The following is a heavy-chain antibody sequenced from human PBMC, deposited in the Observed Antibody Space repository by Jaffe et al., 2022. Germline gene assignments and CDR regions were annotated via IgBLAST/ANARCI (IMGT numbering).Heavy chain of an antibody. D-gene: IGHD4-17*01. CDR1: GYTFTGYY. V-gene: IGHV1-2*06. CDR2: INPNSGGT. Sequence: QVQLVQSGAEVKKPGASVKVSCKASGYTFTGYYMHWVRQAPGQGLEWMGRINPNSGGTNYAQKFQGRVTMTRDTSISTAYMELSRLRSDDTAVYYCARDFPLMTTVTTAPSPDQHWGQGTLVTVSS. CDR3: ARDFPLMTTVTTAPSPDQH. J-gene: IGHJ1*01.